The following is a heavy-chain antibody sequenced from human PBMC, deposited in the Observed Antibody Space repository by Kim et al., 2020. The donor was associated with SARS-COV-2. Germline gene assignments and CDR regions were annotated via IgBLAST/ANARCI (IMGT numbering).Heavy chain of an antibody. J-gene: IGHJ4*02. V-gene: IGHV7-4-1*02. CDR1: GYTFTSYA. D-gene: IGHD6-19*01. CDR2: INTNTGNP. CDR3: VNLGGPPEYSSDA. Sequence: ASVKVSCKASGYTFTSYAMNWVRQAPGQGLEWMGWINTNTGNPTYAQGFTGRFVFSLDTSVSTTYLQISSLKAEDTAVYYCVNLGGPPEYSSDAWGQGTLVTVSS.